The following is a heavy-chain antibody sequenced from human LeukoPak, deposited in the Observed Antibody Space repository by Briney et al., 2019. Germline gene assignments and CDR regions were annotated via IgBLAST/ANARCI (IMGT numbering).Heavy chain of an antibody. D-gene: IGHD1-1*01. CDR1: GFTFRNYW. J-gene: IGHJ4*02. CDR2: IKQDGSEK. CDR3: VTSPRGTGHY. Sequence: GGSLRLSCAASGFTFRNYWMPWVRQAPGAGPDLVANIKQDGSEKYYVDSVKGRFTISRDNAKNSLDLQMNSLSAEDSAVYYCVTSPRGTGHYWGQGTLVTVSS. V-gene: IGHV3-7*01.